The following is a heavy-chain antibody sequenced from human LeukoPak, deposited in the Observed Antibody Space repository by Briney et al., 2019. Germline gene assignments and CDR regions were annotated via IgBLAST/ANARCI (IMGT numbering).Heavy chain of an antibody. D-gene: IGHD3-10*01. CDR1: GYTFTSYG. V-gene: IGHV1-18*01. J-gene: IGHJ6*03. CDR2: ISAYNGNT. Sequence: GASVKVSCKASGYTFTSYGISWVRQAPGQGLEWMGWISAYNGNTNYAQKLQGRVTMTTDTSTSTAYMELSSLRSEDTAVYYCARISRGVRGVPLYYYYYMDVWGKGTTVTVSS. CDR3: ARISRGVRGVPLYYYYYMDV.